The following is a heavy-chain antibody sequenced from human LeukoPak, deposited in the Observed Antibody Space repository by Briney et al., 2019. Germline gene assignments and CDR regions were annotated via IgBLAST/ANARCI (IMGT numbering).Heavy chain of an antibody. V-gene: IGHV3-21*01. Sequence: GGSLRLSCAASGFTFSTYTMNWVCQAPGKGLEWVSSISSSSSYIYYADSMKGRFTISRDNAKNSLYLQMDSLRVQDTAVYYCARAGRYYYDPLDYWGQGTLVTVSS. CDR2: ISSSSSYI. J-gene: IGHJ4*02. D-gene: IGHD3-22*01. CDR3: ARAGRYYYDPLDY. CDR1: GFTFSTYT.